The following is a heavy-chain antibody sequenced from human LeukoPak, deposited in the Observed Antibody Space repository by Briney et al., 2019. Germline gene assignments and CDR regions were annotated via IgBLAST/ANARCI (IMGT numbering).Heavy chain of an antibody. Sequence: GGSLRLSCAASGFTFISDTMSWVREAPGEGLERVSAISGSGGSTYYADSVKGRFTISRDNSKNTLYLQMSSLRAEETAVYFCAKSSSGLGLHEYFDLWGRGTLVTVSS. D-gene: IGHD3-10*01. V-gene: IGHV3-23*01. CDR3: AKSSSGLGLHEYFDL. J-gene: IGHJ2*01. CDR2: ISGSGGST. CDR1: GFTFISDT.